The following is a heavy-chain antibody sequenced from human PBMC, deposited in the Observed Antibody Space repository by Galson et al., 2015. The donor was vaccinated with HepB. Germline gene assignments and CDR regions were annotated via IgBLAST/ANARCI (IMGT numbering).Heavy chain of an antibody. Sequence: CAASGFTFSSYAMHWVRQAPGKGLEWVAVISYDGSNKYYADSVKGRFTISTDNSKNTLYLQMNSLRAEDTAVYYCASLTFTINAPLDYWGQGTLVTVSS. CDR3: ASLTFTINAPLDY. V-gene: IGHV3-30-3*01. CDR2: ISYDGSNK. J-gene: IGHJ4*02. CDR1: GFTFSSYA. D-gene: IGHD3-10*01.